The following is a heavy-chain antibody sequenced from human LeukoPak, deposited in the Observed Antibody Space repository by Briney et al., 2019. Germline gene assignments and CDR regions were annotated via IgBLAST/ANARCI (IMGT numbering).Heavy chain of an antibody. V-gene: IGHV3-33*08. CDR2: IWYDRSNK. J-gene: IGHJ4*02. Sequence: GRSLTLSCAASGFTFSSYRMHGVRQAPGKGLEGVAVIWYDRSNKNYADYVEGRFTISRDNSKNNLYQQMNSLRAEDTAVYYCAREREQWLEDYYCDYWGQGTLVTVSS. CDR3: AREREQWLEDYYCDY. D-gene: IGHD6-19*01. CDR1: GFTFSSYR.